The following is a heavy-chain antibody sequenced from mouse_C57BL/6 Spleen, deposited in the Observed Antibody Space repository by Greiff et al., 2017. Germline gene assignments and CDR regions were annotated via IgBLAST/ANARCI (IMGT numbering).Heavy chain of an antibody. CDR1: GFTFSDYG. V-gene: IGHV5-17*01. D-gene: IGHD2-4*01. CDR3: ARADYDGYYFDY. CDR2: ISSGSSPI. J-gene: IGHJ2*01. Sequence: DVMLVESGGGLVKPGGSLKLSCAASGFTFSDYGMHWVRQAPEKGLEWVAYISSGSSPIYYADTVKGRFTISRDNAKNTLFLQMTSLRSEDTAMYYCARADYDGYYFDYWGQGTTLTVSS.